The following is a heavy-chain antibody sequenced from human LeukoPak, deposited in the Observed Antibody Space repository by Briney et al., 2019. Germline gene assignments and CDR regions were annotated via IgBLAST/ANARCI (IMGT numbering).Heavy chain of an antibody. J-gene: IGHJ5*02. D-gene: IGHD3-10*01. Sequence: SETLSLTCTVSGDPISSGGYYSSCIRQHPVKGLERIGYSYYSGSTYYNPCLKSRVTLSVDTSKHKYSLKLRSVTDADTGVYYCARGIMVRGVLEYTWFVPWGQGTLVTVSS. CDR1: GDPISSGGYY. CDR3: ARGIMVRGVLEYTWFVP. CDR2: SYYSGST. V-gene: IGHV4-31*03.